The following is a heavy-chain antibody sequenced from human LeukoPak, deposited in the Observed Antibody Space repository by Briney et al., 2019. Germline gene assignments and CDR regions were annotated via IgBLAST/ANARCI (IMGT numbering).Heavy chain of an antibody. Sequence: GESLKISCKGSGYNFATYWIGWVRQMPGKGLELMGVIYPGDSDTRYSPSFQGQVTISADKSITTANLQWSSLKASDTAMYYCVRGERYSSGWFFDYWGQGTLVTVSS. V-gene: IGHV5-51*01. CDR3: VRGERYSSGWFFDY. CDR2: IYPGDSDT. J-gene: IGHJ4*02. D-gene: IGHD6-19*01. CDR1: GYNFATYW.